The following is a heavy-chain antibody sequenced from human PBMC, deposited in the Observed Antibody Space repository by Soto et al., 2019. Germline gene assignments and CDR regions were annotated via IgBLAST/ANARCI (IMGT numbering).Heavy chain of an antibody. CDR1: GYTFTSYG. CDR2: ISAYNGNT. CDR3: ARDLWLNGNKFFDY. D-gene: IGHD6-19*01. J-gene: IGHJ4*02. V-gene: IGHV1-18*01. Sequence: ASVKVSCKASGYTFTSYGISWVRQAPGQGLEWMGWISAYNGNTNYAQKLQGRVTMTTDTSTSTAYMELRSLRSDDTAVYFCARDLWLNGNKFFDYWGQGTLVTVPS.